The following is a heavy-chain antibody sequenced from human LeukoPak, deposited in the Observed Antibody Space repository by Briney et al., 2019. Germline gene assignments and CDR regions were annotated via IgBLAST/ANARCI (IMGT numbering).Heavy chain of an antibody. CDR1: GYTFTGYY. Sequence: ASVKVSCKASGYTFTGYYMHWVRQAPGQELEWMGWINPNSGGTNYAQKFQGRVTMTRDTSISTAYMELSRLRSDDTAVYYCAREYSSSWYDWFDPWGQGTLVTVSS. V-gene: IGHV1-2*02. J-gene: IGHJ5*02. CDR3: AREYSSSWYDWFDP. CDR2: INPNSGGT. D-gene: IGHD6-13*01.